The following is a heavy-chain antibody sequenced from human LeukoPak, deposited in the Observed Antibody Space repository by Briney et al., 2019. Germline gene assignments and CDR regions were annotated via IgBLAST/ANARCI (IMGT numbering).Heavy chain of an antibody. V-gene: IGHV3-23*01. J-gene: IGHJ5*02. D-gene: IGHD3-10*01. CDR2: ISGSGDST. CDR3: ARDRYSYGSGSYEFDP. CDR1: GFTFSNYA. Sequence: GGSLRLSCAASGFTFSNYAMSWVRQAPGKGLEWVSTISGSGDSTHYANSVKGRFTISRDNAKNSLYLQMNSLRAEDTAVYYCARDRYSYGSGSYEFDPWGQGTLVTVSS.